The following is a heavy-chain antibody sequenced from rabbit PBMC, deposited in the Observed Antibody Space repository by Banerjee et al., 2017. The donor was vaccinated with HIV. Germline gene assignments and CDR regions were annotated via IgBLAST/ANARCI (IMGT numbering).Heavy chain of an antibody. J-gene: IGHJ4*01. CDR3: ARDSGGIPDFTL. CDR1: GFSFSNSYW. D-gene: IGHD1-1*01. V-gene: IGHV1S40*01. Sequence: QSLEESGGDLVKPGASLTLTCTASGFSFSNSYWPCWVRQAPGKGLEWIACIDAGSSGSTYYATWAKGRFTISKTSSTTVTLQMTSLTAADTATYFCARDSGGIPDFTLWGQGTRSPS. CDR2: IDAGSSGST.